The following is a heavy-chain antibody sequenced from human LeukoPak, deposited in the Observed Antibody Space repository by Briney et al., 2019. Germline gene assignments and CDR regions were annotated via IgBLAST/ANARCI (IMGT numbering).Heavy chain of an antibody. J-gene: IGHJ5*02. CDR2: INPNSGGT. Sequence: ASXXXSCKAAGYTFTGYYMHWVRQAPGQGREGMGWINPNSGGTNYAQKFQGRGTITRDTAISKAYMELRMQRSDDTAVYYCARVVPAAIRGWFDPWGQGTLVTVS. CDR3: ARVVPAAIRGWFDP. CDR1: GYTFTGYY. V-gene: IGHV1-2*02. D-gene: IGHD2-2*02.